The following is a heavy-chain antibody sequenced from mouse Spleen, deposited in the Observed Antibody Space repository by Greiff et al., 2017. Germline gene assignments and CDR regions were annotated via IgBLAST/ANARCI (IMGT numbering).Heavy chain of an antibody. CDR2: INPNNGGT. CDR1: GYTFTDYN. D-gene: IGHD2-10*01. V-gene: IGHV1-18*01. Sequence: EVQLQQSGPELVKPGASVKIPCKASGYTFTDYNMDWVKQSHGKSLEWIGDINPNNGGTIYNQKFKGKATLTVDKSSSTAYMELRSLTSEDTAVYYCARRAYYGNPWYFDVWGTGTTVTVSS. CDR3: ARRAYYGNPWYFDV. J-gene: IGHJ1*03.